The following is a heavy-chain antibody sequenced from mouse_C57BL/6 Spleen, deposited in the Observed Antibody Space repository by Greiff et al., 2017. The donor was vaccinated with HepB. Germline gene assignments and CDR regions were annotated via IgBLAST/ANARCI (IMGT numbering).Heavy chain of an antibody. Sequence: EVQLQQSGPELVKPGASVKISCKASGYTFTDYYMNWVKQSHGKSLEWIGDINPNNGGTSYNQKFKGKATLTVDKSSSTADMELRSLTSEDSAVYYCARAVKGEYEGFAYWGQGTLVTVSA. CDR2: INPNNGGT. D-gene: IGHD2-13*01. CDR1: GYTFTDYY. CDR3: ARAVKGEYEGFAY. V-gene: IGHV1-26*01. J-gene: IGHJ3*01.